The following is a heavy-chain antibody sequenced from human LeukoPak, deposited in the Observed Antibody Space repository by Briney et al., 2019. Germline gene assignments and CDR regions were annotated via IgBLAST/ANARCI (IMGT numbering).Heavy chain of an antibody. D-gene: IGHD1-7*01. CDR3: ARLEGTSQDFDY. CDR1: GFTFSTSS. CDR2: ISTTSSTI. V-gene: IGHV3-48*01. J-gene: IGHJ4*02. Sequence: GGSLRLSCAASGFTFSTSSMSWVRQAPGKGLEWVSYISTTSSTIFYADSVKGRFTISRDNAKNSLYLQMNSLRAEGMAVYYCARLEGTSQDFDYWGQGALVTVSS.